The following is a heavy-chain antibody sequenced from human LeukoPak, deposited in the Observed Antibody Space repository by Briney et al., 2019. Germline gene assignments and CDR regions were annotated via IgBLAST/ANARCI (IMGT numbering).Heavy chain of an antibody. CDR3: VRENYSSGWYGIIDY. Sequence: PSETLSLTCTVSGGSISSSSAYWGWIRQPPGKGLEWIGSIYYSKNTYYNPSLKSRVTISVDTSKNQFSLKLSSVTAADTAVYYCVRENYSSGWYGIIDYWGQGTLVTVSS. J-gene: IGHJ4*02. V-gene: IGHV4-39*07. CDR2: IYYSKNT. CDR1: GGSISSSSAY. D-gene: IGHD6-19*01.